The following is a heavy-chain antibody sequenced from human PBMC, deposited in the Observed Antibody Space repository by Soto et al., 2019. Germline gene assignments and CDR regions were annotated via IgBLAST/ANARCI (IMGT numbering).Heavy chain of an antibody. CDR3: AREGIVATDPNWFDP. Sequence: EVQLVESGGGLVQPGGSLRLSCAASGFTFSSYWMSWVRQAPGKGLEWVANIKQDGSEKYYVDSVKGRFTISRDNAKNSLYLQMNSLRAEDTAVYYCAREGIVATDPNWFDPWGQGTLVTVSS. CDR2: IKQDGSEK. D-gene: IGHD5-12*01. J-gene: IGHJ5*02. V-gene: IGHV3-7*04. CDR1: GFTFSSYW.